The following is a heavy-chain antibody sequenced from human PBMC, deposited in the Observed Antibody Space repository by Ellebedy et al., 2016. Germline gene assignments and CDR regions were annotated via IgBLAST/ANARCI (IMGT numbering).Heavy chain of an antibody. CDR3: VKDPGRRFDL. Sequence: GGSLRLSCAASGFTFSGYAMSWVRQAPGKGLEWVSDITSSAGRTHYADSVTGRFTISRDNSKSTLYLQMNSLSTEDTAVYYCVKDPGRRFDLWGRGTLVTVSS. V-gene: IGHV3-23*01. CDR2: ITSSAGRT. J-gene: IGHJ2*01. CDR1: GFTFSGYA.